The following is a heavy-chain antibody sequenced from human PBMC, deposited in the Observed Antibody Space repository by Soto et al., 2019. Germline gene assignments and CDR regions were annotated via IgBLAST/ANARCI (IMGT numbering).Heavy chain of an antibody. CDR3: ARDYYGSSMDV. CDR1: GDTFTGYY. V-gene: IGHV1-2*04. D-gene: IGHD3-10*01. J-gene: IGHJ6*02. Sequence: GASVKVSCKSSGDTFTGYYMHWVRQAPGQGLEWMGWINPNSGGTNYAQKFQGWVTMTRDTSISTAYMELSRLRSDDTAVYYCARDYYGSSMDVWGQGTTVTVSS. CDR2: INPNSGGT.